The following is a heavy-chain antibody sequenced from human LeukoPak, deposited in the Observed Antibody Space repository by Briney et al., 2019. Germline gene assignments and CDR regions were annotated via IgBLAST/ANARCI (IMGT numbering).Heavy chain of an antibody. V-gene: IGHV3-11*01. Sequence: TGGSLRLSCAASGFTFSDYYMSWIRQAPGKGLEWVSYISSSGSTIYYADSVKGRFTISRDNAKNSLYLQMNSLRAEDTAVYYCARDQASEESFDYWGQGTLVTVSS. CDR3: ARDQASEESFDY. CDR1: GFTFSDYY. D-gene: IGHD6-6*01. J-gene: IGHJ4*02. CDR2: ISSSGSTI.